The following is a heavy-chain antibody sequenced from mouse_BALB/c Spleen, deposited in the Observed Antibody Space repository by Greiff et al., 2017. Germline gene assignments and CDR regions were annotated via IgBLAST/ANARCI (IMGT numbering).Heavy chain of an antibody. V-gene: IGHV1S22*01. J-gene: IGHJ3*01. D-gene: IGHD2-1*01. Sequence: LQQPGSELVRPGASVKLSCKASGYTFTSYWMHWVKQRPGQGLEWIGNIYPGSGSTNYNGKFKGKATLTADKSSSTAYMQLSSLTSEDSAVYFCARGNPGLGFAYWGQGNLVTVSA. CDR1: GYTFTSYW. CDR2: IYPGSGST. CDR3: ARGNPGLGFAY.